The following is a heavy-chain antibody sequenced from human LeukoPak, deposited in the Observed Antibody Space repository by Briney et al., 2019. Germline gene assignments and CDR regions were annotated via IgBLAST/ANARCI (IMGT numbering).Heavy chain of an antibody. V-gene: IGHV3-21*01. Sequence: GGSLRLSCAASGFTFSTYTMNWVRQAPGQGLEWVSSISSISSHIFYADPVKGRFTISRDNAKNSLYLQMSSLRAEDTAVYYCASSPPYCSSTNCYANYWGQGTLVTVSS. CDR3: ASSPPYCSSTNCYANY. J-gene: IGHJ4*02. CDR1: GFTFSTYT. CDR2: ISSISSHI. D-gene: IGHD2-2*01.